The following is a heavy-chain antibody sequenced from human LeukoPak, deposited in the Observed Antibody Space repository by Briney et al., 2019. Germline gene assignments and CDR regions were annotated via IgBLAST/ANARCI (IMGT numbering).Heavy chain of an antibody. CDR1: GFTFSSYS. D-gene: IGHD3-3*01. CDR3: ARVYQGVAIFDGIDY. V-gene: IGHV3-21*01. J-gene: IGHJ4*02. Sequence: PGGSLRLSCAASGFTFSSYSMTWFRQAPGKGLEWVSSISRSSSYINYADSLKGRFTISRDNAKNSVYLQMNSLRAEDTAVYYCARVYQGVAIFDGIDYWGQGTLVTVSS. CDR2: ISRSSSYI.